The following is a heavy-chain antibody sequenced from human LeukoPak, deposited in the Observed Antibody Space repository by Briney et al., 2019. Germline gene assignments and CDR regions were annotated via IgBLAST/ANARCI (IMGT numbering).Heavy chain of an antibody. CDR1: GGSISSYY. Sequence: SETLSLTCIVSGGSISSYYWSWIRQPPGKGLEWIGYIYYSGSTNYNPSLKSRVTISVDTSKNQFSLKLSSVTAADTAVYYCARDPPYYDILTGYYSAYYFDYWGKGTMVTVSS. J-gene: IGHJ4*02. CDR2: IYYSGST. V-gene: IGHV4-59*01. CDR3: ARDPPYYDILTGYYSAYYFDY. D-gene: IGHD3-9*01.